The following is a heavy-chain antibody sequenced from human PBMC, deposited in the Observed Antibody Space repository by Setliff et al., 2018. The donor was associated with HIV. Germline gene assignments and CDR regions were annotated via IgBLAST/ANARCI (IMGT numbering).Heavy chain of an antibody. CDR3: VRDRRRDEYNVDSNDYYYMDV. V-gene: IGHV1-69*05. CDR2: IIPIFGAP. Sequence: SVKVSFKSSGHTPRPYGINWIRQAPGQGLEWMGGIIPIFGAPHYAQKFQDRVTITTDESTSTDYMEVSSLRSEDTAVYYCVRDRRRDEYNVDSNDYYYMDVWGKGTTVTVSS. CDR1: GHTPRPYG. D-gene: IGHD1-1*01. J-gene: IGHJ6*03.